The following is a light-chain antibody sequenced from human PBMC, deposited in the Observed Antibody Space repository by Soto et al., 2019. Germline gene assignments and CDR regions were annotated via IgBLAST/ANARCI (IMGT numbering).Light chain of an antibody. J-gene: IGLJ1*01. CDR1: SSDVGGYNY. Sequence: QSALTQPASVSGPPGQSIAISCTETSSDVGGYNYVSWYQQHPGKAPKLMIYDVSNRPSGVSDRFSGSKSGNTASLTISGLQAEDEADYYCSSYTTSSTYVFGTGTKVTV. V-gene: IGLV2-14*01. CDR3: SSYTTSSTYV. CDR2: DVS.